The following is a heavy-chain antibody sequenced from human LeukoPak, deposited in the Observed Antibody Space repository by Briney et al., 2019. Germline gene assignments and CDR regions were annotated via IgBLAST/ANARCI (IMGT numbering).Heavy chain of an antibody. D-gene: IGHD6-19*01. V-gene: IGHV6-1*01. CDR3: ARSTAVAGRTEYSRPEYFQH. Sequence: SQTLSLTCAISGDSVSSNSAAWNWIRQSPSRGLEWLGRTYYRSKWYNNYAVSVKSRITINPDTSKNQFSLQLNSVTPEDTAVYYCARSTAVAGRTEYSRPEYFQHWGQGTLVTVSS. CDR1: GDSVSSNSAA. CDR2: TYYRSKWYN. J-gene: IGHJ1*01.